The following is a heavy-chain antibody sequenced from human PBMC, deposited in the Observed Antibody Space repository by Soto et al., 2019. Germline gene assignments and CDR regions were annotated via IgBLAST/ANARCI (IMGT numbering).Heavy chain of an antibody. J-gene: IGHJ4*02. V-gene: IGHV4-39*01. CDR2: IYYRGST. CDR1: SGSITSSSYY. Sequence: QLQLQESGPGLVKPSETLSLTCAVSSGSITSSSYYWGWIRQAPGRGMEWIGTIYYRGSTYSNPSLDRRVSIPADTAKNQLSLNLRSVTAADTAVYLCASPAGADHTFDYWGQGILVTVSS. CDR3: ASPAGADHTFDY.